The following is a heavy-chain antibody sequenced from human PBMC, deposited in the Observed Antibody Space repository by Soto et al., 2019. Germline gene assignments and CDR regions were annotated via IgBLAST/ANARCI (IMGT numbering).Heavy chain of an antibody. CDR2: ISGSGGST. V-gene: IGHV3-23*01. CDR1: GFTFSSYL. CDR3: ATEGGYFSCGSCLIVVADCHSYYLDF. J-gene: IGHJ6*03. D-gene: IGHD2-15*01. Sequence: GGYLRLSCAASGFTFSSYLMSWVRQAPGKGLEWVSAISGSGGSTYYADSVKGRFTISRDNSKNTLYLQMNSLRAEDTAVYYCATEGGYFSCGSCLIVVADCHSYYLDFWCKGITVTLSS.